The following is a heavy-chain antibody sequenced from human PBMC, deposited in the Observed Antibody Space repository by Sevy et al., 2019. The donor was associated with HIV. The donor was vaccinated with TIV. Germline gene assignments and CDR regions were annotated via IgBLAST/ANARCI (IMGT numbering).Heavy chain of an antibody. V-gene: IGHV3-21*01. J-gene: IGHJ4*02. CDR3: ARVRSYDTRDFDY. D-gene: IGHD3-22*01. CDR1: GFTFRSYT. Sequence: GGSLRLSCVASGFTFRSYTMKWVRQAPGKGLECVSSISSSGSYIYYADSVKGRFTISRDDAKNSLYLQMNSLRAEDAELYYCARVRSYDTRDFDYWGQGTLVTVSS. CDR2: ISSSGSYI.